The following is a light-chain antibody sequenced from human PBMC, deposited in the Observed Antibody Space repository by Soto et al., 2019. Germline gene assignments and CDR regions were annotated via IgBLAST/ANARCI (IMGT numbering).Light chain of an antibody. CDR2: AVT. CDR3: SSYTSSSTL. CDR1: SSDVGGYNY. V-gene: IGLV2-14*01. J-gene: IGLJ1*01. Sequence: QSVLTQPASVSGSPGQSITISCTGTSSDVGGYNYVSWYQQHPGKAPKLMIYAVTDRPSGVSSRFSGSKSGNTASLTISGLQAEDEADYYCSSYTSSSTLLGTGTKVTLL.